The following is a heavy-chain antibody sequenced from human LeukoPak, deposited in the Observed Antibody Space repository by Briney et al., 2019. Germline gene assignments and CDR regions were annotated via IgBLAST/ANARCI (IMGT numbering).Heavy chain of an antibody. Sequence: GGSLRLSCAASGFTFSSYWMSWVRQAPEKGLEWVANINQDGSEEYYVDSVKGRFTFSRDNAKNSLFLQMNSLRAEDTAVYYCARADVTTGPGDYYYMDVWGKGTTVTVSS. CDR1: GFTFSSYW. CDR3: ARADVTTGPGDYYYMDV. J-gene: IGHJ6*03. D-gene: IGHD4-11*01. CDR2: INQDGSEE. V-gene: IGHV3-7*01.